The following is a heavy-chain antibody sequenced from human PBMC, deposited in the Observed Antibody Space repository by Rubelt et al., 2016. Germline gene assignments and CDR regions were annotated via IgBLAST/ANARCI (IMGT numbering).Heavy chain of an antibody. V-gene: IGHV4-34*01. Sequence: QVQLQESGPGLLKPSETLSLTCGVRGGSLTGYYWSWIRQSPGKGLEWIGEINHGGGRNYNPSLKSRVTLSVDTSNNRFSLRLTSVTAADTAVYFCARGFYGTYQLLFDVWGQGIRVTVSS. J-gene: IGHJ4*02. CDR1: GGSLTGYY. CDR3: ARGFYGTYQLLFDV. CDR2: INHGGGR. D-gene: IGHD2-2*01.